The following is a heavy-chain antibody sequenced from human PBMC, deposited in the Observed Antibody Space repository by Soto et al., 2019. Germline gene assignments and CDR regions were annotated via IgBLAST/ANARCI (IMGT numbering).Heavy chain of an antibody. CDR1: GYTFTGYY. CDR3: ARDPEYSSSSSPSP. D-gene: IGHD6-6*01. Sequence: ASVKVSCKASGYTFTGYYMHWVRQAPGQGLEWMGWINPNSGGTNYAQKFRGRVTMTRDTSISTAYMELSRLRSDDTAVYYCARDPEYSSSSSPSPWGQGTRGTV. CDR2: INPNSGGT. V-gene: IGHV1-2*02. J-gene: IGHJ5*02.